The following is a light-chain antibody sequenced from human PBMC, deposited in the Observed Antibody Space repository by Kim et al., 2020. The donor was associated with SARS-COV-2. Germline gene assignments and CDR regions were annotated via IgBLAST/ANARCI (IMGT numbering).Light chain of an antibody. V-gene: IGLV1-47*01. CDR3: AAWDDSVSGWV. Sequence: GQRVTISCSGSSSNIGSNYVYWYQQLPGTAPKLLIYRNNHRPSGVPDRFSGSKSGTSASLAISGLRCEDEADYYCAAWDDSVSGWVFGGGTKLTVL. J-gene: IGLJ3*02. CDR2: RNN. CDR1: SSNIGSNY.